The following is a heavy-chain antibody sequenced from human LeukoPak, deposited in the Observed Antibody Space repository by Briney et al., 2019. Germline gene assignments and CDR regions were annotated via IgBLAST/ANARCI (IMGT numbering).Heavy chain of an antibody. Sequence: PSETLSLTCAVYGGSFSGYYWSWIRQPPGKGLEWIGEINHSGSTNYNPSLKSRVTMSVDTSKNQFSLKLSSVTAADTAVYYCATRRRGDAFDIWGQGTMVTVSS. J-gene: IGHJ3*02. CDR3: ATRRRGDAFDI. CDR1: GGSFSGYY. V-gene: IGHV4-34*01. CDR2: INHSGST. D-gene: IGHD3-10*01.